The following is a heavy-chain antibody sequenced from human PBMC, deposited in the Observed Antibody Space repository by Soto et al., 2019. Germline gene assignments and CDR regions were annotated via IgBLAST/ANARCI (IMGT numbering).Heavy chain of an antibody. V-gene: IGHV1-8*01. CDR3: ARGRYSSSWYLYYYYYYGMDV. Sequence: VSVKVSCKASGYTFTSYDINWVRQATGQGLEWMGWMNPNSGNTGYAQKFQGRVTMTRNTSISTAYMELSSLRSEDTAVYYCARGRYSSSWYLYYYYYYGMDVWGQGTTVTVSS. CDR2: MNPNSGNT. D-gene: IGHD6-13*01. CDR1: GYTFTSYD. J-gene: IGHJ6*02.